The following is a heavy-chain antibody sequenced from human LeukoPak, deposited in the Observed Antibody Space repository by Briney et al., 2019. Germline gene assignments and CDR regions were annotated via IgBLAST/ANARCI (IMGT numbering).Heavy chain of an antibody. Sequence: GGSLRLSCAASGFTFSSYGMHWVRQAPGKGLEWVAVIWYDGINKFHADSVKGRFTISRDNSKNTVYLQMNSLRAEDTAVYYCARDPGDYYGSGSSDAFDIWGQGTMVTVSS. CDR2: IWYDGINK. CDR3: ARDPGDYYGSGSSDAFDI. D-gene: IGHD3-10*01. J-gene: IGHJ3*02. CDR1: GFTFSSYG. V-gene: IGHV3-33*01.